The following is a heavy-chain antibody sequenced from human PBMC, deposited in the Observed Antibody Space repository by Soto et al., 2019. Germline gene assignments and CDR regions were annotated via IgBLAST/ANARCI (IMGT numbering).Heavy chain of an antibody. J-gene: IGHJ3*01. CDR2: IYSGGST. CDR1: GFIVSSYY. CDR3: AKSGGNGWFADAFDV. Sequence: LRLSCAGSGFIVSSYYMSWVRQAPGKGLEWISVIYSGGSTYYADSVKGRFTISRDNSENTLYLQLNSLRAEDTAVYYCAKSGGNGWFADAFDVWGQGTMVTVSS. V-gene: IGHV3-53*01. D-gene: IGHD6-19*01.